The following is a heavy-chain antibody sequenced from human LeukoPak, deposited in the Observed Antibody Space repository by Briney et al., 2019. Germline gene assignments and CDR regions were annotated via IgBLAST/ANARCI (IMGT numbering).Heavy chain of an antibody. V-gene: IGHV5-51*01. J-gene: IGHJ6*04. CDR1: GYSFTNYW. D-gene: IGHD2-15*01. Sequence: EESLKISCKGSGYSFTNYWIGWVRKMPGKGLEWMGIIYPGDSDTRYSPSFQGQVTISADKSISTAYLQWSSLKASDTAMYFFARRCSGGSCYSTYGMDVWGKGTTVTVSS. CDR2: IYPGDSDT. CDR3: ARRCSGGSCYSTYGMDV.